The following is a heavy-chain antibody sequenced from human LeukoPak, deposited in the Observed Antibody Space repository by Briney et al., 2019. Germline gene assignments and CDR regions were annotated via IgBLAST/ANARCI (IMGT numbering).Heavy chain of an antibody. CDR2: INHSGST. D-gene: IGHD5-24*01. CDR3: AREDAEQMDNSFDI. V-gene: IGHV4-34*01. Sequence: SETLSLTCAVYGGSFSGHYWTWIRQPPGKGLEWIGEINHSGSTNYNPSLKSRVTISVDTSKNQFSLKVSSVTAADTAVYYCAREDAEQMDNSFDIWGQGTMVTVSS. J-gene: IGHJ3*02. CDR1: GGSFSGHY.